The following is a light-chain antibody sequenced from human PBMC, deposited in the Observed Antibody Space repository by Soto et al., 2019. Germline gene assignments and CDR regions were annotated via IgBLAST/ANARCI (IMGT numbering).Light chain of an antibody. V-gene: IGKV2-30*01. Sequence: DVVMTQSPLSLPVTLGQPASISCSSSQSLVYSDGTTYLSWFQQRPGKSTRRIIYKVSRRDSGGPDRFSGSRSVTDFTLKISRVEAEDVGVYYCLKGTNWPNTFGQGTKLDIK. CDR1: QSLVYSDGTTY. CDR2: KVS. J-gene: IGKJ2*01. CDR3: LKGTNWPNT.